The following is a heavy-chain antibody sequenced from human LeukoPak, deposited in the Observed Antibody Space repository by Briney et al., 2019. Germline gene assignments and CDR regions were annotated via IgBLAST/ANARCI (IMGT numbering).Heavy chain of an antibody. V-gene: IGHV3-66*01. J-gene: IGHJ4*02. CDR1: GFTVSSNY. D-gene: IGHD6-19*01. CDR2: IYSGGST. CDR3: VKGVTYSSGYLDY. Sequence: GGSLRLSCAASGFTVSSNYMSWVRQAPGKGLEWVSVIYSGGSTYYADSVKGRFTISRDNSKNTLYLQMSSLRAEDTAVYYCVKGVTYSSGYLDYWGQGTLVTVSS.